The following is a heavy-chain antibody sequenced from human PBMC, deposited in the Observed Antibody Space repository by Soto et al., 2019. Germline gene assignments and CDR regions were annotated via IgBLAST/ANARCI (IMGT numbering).Heavy chain of an antibody. Sequence: QITLKESGPTLVKPTQTLTLTCTFSGFSLSTSGLGVGWIHQPPGKAREWLELIYWDDDKRYSPSLKSRLTITKDTSKNQVVLTMTNMDPVDTATYYCAPRLAATGLFDYWGQGTLVTVSS. D-gene: IGHD6-13*01. V-gene: IGHV2-5*02. CDR2: IYWDDDK. CDR1: GFSLSTSGLG. CDR3: APRLAATGLFDY. J-gene: IGHJ4*02.